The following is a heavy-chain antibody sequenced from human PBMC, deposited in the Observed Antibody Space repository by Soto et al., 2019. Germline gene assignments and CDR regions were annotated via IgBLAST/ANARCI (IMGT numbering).Heavy chain of an antibody. Sequence: SQTLSLTCAISGETDSRNSSAPNWIRQSPSRGLEWLGRTYYRSRWYNDYAVSVKSRITVNPDTSKNQFSLHLNSVTPEDTAVYYCAGTTSLQSYYMDVWGKGTTVTVSS. D-gene: IGHD1-7*01. J-gene: IGHJ6*03. CDR1: GETDSRNSSA. V-gene: IGHV6-1*01. CDR3: AGTTSLQSYYMDV. CDR2: TYYRSRWYN.